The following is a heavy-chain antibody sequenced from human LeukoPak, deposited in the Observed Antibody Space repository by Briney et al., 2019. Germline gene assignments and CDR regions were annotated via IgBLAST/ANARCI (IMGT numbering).Heavy chain of an antibody. CDR2: MNPNNGNT. D-gene: IGHD1-1*01. CDR1: GYTFTTYD. J-gene: IGHJ3*02. Sequence: ASVKVSCKASGYTFTTYDINWVRQATGQGLEWMVWMNPNNGNTGYAQKFQGRITMTRNTSISTAYMELHSLRSEDTAIYYCARGRNWNDMGDGFDIWGQGTMVTVSS. V-gene: IGHV1-8*01. CDR3: ARGRNWNDMGDGFDI.